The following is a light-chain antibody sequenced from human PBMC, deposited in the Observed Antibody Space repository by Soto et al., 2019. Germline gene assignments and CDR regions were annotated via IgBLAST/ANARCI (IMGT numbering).Light chain of an antibody. CDR2: AAS. V-gene: IGKV1-39*01. CDR3: QQSYSTPPWT. CDR1: QSISKY. Sequence: DIQMAQSPSALSASVGDRVTISCRASQSISKYLHWYQQKPGEAPKLLIYAASTLQSGVPSRFSGSGSGTDFTLTITSLQPEDFATYYCQQSYSTPPWTFGQGTKVEIK. J-gene: IGKJ1*01.